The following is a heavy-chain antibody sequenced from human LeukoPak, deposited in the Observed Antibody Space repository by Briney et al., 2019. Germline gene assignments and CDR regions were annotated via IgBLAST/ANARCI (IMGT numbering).Heavy chain of an antibody. Sequence: GGSLRLSCAASGFTFSSYAMSWVRQAPGKGLEWVSGLTGSGGNTYYADSVKGRFTISRDYSKNTLSLQMNSLRAEDAAVYYCVKFRGIQHYNYHMDVWGKGTTVTVSS. V-gene: IGHV3-23*01. J-gene: IGHJ6*03. D-gene: IGHD3-10*01. CDR1: GFTFSSYA. CDR2: LTGSGGNT. CDR3: VKFRGIQHYNYHMDV.